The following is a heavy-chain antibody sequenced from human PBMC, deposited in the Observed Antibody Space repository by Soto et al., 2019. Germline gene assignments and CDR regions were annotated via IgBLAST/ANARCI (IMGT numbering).Heavy chain of an antibody. V-gene: IGHV1-69*06. D-gene: IGHD2-2*01. CDR2: IIPIFGTA. CDR3: ASQRVGYGMDV. J-gene: IGHJ6*01. CDR1: GGTLSSYA. Sequence: GSSVKVSCNASGGTLSSYAISWVRQAPGQGLEWMGGIIPIFGTANYAQKFQGRVTITAEKSTSTAYMELSSLRSEDTDVYYCASQRVGYGMDVWGQGTTLPVSS.